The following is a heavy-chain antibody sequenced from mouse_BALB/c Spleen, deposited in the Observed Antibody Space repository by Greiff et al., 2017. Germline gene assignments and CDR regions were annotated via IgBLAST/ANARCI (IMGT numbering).Heavy chain of an antibody. CDR3: ARTLYYGYAFDY. D-gene: IGHD2-2*01. CDR2: IWSGGST. CDR1: GFSLTSYG. J-gene: IGHJ2*01. Sequence: VKLMESGPGLVQPSQSLSITCTVSGFSLTSYGVHWVRQSPGKGLEWLGVIWSGGSTDYNAAFISRLSISKDNSKSQVFFKMNSLQANDTAIYYCARTLYYGYAFDYWGQGTTLTVSS. V-gene: IGHV2-2*02.